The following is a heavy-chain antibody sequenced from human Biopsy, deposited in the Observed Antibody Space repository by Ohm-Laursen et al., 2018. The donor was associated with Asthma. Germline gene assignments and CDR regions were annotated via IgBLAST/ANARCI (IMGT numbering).Heavy chain of an antibody. D-gene: IGHD6-13*01. CDR3: VRGSSSWHHGPFHYYYGLDV. CDR2: IYYSGTT. CDR1: SGSGDYMRSGNYY. Sequence: SDTLSLTCSLSSGSGDYMRSGNYYWGWIRQPPGKGLEWIGSIYYSGTTYYNPSLESRVTVSADTSKSQFSLKLTSVTAADTAVYYCVRGSSSWHHGPFHYYYGLDVWGQGTTATVSS. V-gene: IGHV4-39*01. J-gene: IGHJ6*02.